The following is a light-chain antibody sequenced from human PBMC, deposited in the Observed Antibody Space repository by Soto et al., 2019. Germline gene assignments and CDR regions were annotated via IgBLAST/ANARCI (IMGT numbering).Light chain of an antibody. CDR1: SSDVGGYNY. CDR2: EVS. J-gene: IGLJ1*01. V-gene: IGLV2-8*01. CDR3: SSYAGSNNYV. Sequence: PVLKQPAYASGAPGQSVPISCNGTSSDVGGYNYVSWYQQHPGKAPKLMIYEVSKRPSGVPDRFSGSKSGNTASLTVSGLQAEDEADYYCSSYAGSNNYVFGTGTKVTVL.